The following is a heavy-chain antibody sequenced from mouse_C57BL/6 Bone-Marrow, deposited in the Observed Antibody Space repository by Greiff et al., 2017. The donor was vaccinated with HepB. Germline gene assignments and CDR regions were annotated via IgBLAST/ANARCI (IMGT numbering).Heavy chain of an antibody. D-gene: IGHD1-1*01. Sequence: EVKVVESGGGLVQPKGSLKLSCAASGFSFNTYAMNWVRQAPGKGLEWVARIRSKSNNYATYYADSVKDRFTISRDDSESMLYLQMNNLKTEDTAMYYCVRHYGSAWFAYWGQGTLVTVSA. V-gene: IGHV10-1*01. J-gene: IGHJ3*01. CDR3: VRHYGSAWFAY. CDR1: GFSFNTYA. CDR2: IRSKSNNYAT.